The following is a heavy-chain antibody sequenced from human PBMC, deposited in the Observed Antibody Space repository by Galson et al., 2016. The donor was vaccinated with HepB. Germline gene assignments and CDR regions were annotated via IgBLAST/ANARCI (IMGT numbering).Heavy chain of an antibody. CDR2: IDQDGRQR. CDR3: VRDPFFSAFDI. J-gene: IGHJ3*02. V-gene: IGHV3-7*03. CDR1: RFTFSDTW. Sequence: SLRLSCAAFRFTFSDTWMAWVRQTPEKGLEWVANIDQDGRQRYYGDFVKGRFTISRDNARNSLSLQMNSLRVDDTAVYYCVRDPFFSAFDIWGQGTMVTVSS.